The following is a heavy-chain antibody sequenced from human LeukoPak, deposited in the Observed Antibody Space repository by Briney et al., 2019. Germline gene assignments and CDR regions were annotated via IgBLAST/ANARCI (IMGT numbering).Heavy chain of an antibody. Sequence: SETLSLTCTVSGGSISSYYWSWIRQPAGKGLEWIGRIYTSGSTNYNPSLKSRVTMSVDASKNQFSLKLSSVTAADTAVYYCARDLGDRGIAVDPEDGWFDSWGQGTLVTVSS. V-gene: IGHV4-4*07. J-gene: IGHJ5*01. D-gene: IGHD6-19*01. CDR2: IYTSGST. CDR1: GGSISSYY. CDR3: ARDLGDRGIAVDPEDGWFDS.